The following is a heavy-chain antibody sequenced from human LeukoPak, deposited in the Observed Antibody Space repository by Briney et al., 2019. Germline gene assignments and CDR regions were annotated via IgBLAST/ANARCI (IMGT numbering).Heavy chain of an antibody. CDR2: GDYSGGT. CDR3: ARDSGSLPPFYYYYGMDV. J-gene: IGHJ6*02. Sequence: SETLSLTCTVSGDSFSSVTDYWAWIRQPPGKGLEWIASGDYSGGTYYNPSLESRVAISADMSKNQFSLKLTSVTAADTAVYYCARDSGSLPPFYYYYGMDVWGQGTTVTVSS. CDR1: GDSFSSVTDY. V-gene: IGHV4-39*07. D-gene: IGHD3-10*01.